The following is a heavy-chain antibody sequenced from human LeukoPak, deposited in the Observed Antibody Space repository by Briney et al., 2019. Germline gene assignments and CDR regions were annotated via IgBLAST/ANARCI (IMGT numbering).Heavy chain of an antibody. J-gene: IGHJ4*02. D-gene: IGHD3-10*01. CDR3: ARDRWFGVSHYFDY. Sequence: PGGSLRLSCAASGFTFSTYIMNWVRQAPGKGLEWVSYISSSSSTIYYADSVKGRFTISRDNAKNSLYLQMNSLRAEDTAVYYCARDRWFGVSHYFDYWGQGTLVTVSS. V-gene: IGHV3-48*04. CDR1: GFTFSTYI. CDR2: ISSSSSTI.